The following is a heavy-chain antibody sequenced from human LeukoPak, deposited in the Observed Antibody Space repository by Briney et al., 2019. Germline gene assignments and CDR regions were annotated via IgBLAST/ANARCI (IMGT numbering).Heavy chain of an antibody. CDR3: ARSRDYGGNPDDAFDI. CDR2: IYPGDSDT. J-gene: IGHJ3*02. V-gene: IGHV5-51*01. Sequence: GESLKISCKGSGYSLTSYWIGWVRQMPGKGLEWMGIIYPGDSDTRYSPSFQGQVTISADKSISTAYLQWSSLKASDTAMYYCARSRDYGGNPDDAFDIWGQGTMVTVSS. CDR1: GYSLTSYW. D-gene: IGHD4-23*01.